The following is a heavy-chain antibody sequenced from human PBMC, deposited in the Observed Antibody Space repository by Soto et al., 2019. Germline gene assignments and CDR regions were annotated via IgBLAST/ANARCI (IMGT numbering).Heavy chain of an antibody. CDR2: ISSSSSTI. J-gene: IGHJ5*02. CDR1: GFTFSSYS. CDR3: ARDSQLAYCSSTSCYRTNWFDP. V-gene: IGHV3-48*01. D-gene: IGHD2-2*01. Sequence: GGSLRLSCAASGFTFSSYSMNWVRQAPGKGLEWVSYISSSSSTIYYADSVKGRFTISRDNAKNSLYLQMNSLRAEDTAVYYCARDSQLAYCSSTSCYRTNWFDPWGQGTLVTVSS.